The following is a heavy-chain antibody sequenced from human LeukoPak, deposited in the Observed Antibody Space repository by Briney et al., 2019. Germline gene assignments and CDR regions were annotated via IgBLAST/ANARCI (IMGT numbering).Heavy chain of an antibody. V-gene: IGHV3-11*01. J-gene: IGHJ4*02. D-gene: IGHD6-6*01. CDR1: GFTFSDYH. CDR3: ARDSSSLISDY. Sequence: PGGSLRLSCAASGFTFSDYHMSWIRQAPGKGLEWVSYISSSGSTIYHADSVKGRFTISRDNAKNSLYLQMNSLRAEDTAVYYCARDSSSLISDYWGQGTLVTVSS. CDR2: ISSSGSTI.